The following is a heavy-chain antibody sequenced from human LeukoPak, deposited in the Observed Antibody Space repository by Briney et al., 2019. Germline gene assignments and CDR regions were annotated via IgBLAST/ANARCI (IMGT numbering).Heavy chain of an antibody. V-gene: IGHV4-59*01. CDR3: ARETSLAGFASGLGFNY. Sequence: SETLPLTCTVSGASISGWYWSWIRQPPGKGLEWIGYVYGSGYTNYNPSLKSRVTMSIDTSKNHFSLKLTSVTAADTATYYCARETSLAGFASGLGFNYWGQGILVTVSS. J-gene: IGHJ4*02. CDR1: GASISGWY. D-gene: IGHD6-19*01. CDR2: VYGSGYT.